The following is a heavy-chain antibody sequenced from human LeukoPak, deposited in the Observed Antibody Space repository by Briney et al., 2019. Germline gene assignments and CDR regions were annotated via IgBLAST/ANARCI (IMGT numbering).Heavy chain of an antibody. CDR1: GFTFSSHW. J-gene: IGHJ6*02. V-gene: IGHV3-7*01. CDR3: ARDTSAWRYGMDV. CDR2: IKQDGSEK. D-gene: IGHD6-19*01. Sequence: GGSLRLSCEGCGFTFSSHWMSWVRQAPGKGLEWVAIIKQDGSEKDYVDSVTGRFTIPRDSAKNSLYLQMNSLTDEDTAVYYCARDTSAWRYGMDVWGQGTTVTVSS.